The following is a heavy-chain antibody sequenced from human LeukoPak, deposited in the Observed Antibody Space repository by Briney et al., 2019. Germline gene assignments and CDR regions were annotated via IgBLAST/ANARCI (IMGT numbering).Heavy chain of an antibody. CDR1: AYSISSGYY. J-gene: IGHJ5*02. V-gene: IGHV4-38-2*01. CDR2: IYYSGST. CDR3: AGGSLATVDRYNWFDP. Sequence: SETLSLTCAVSAYSISSGYYWGWIRQPPGKGLEWIGSIYYSGSTYYNPSLKSRVTMSVDTSRNQFSLKLSSVTAADTAVYYCAGGSLATVDRYNWFDPWGQGTLVTVSS. D-gene: IGHD3-3*02.